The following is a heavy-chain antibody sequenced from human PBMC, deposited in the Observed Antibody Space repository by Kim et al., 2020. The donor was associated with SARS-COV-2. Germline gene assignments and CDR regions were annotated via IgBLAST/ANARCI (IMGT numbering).Heavy chain of an antibody. D-gene: IGHD3-10*01. V-gene: IGHV4-39*01. CDR3: ARQTFVELSEQTYYYYGMDV. CDR2: IYDSGNT. Sequence: SETLSLTCTVSGGSISGSSYYWVWIRQPPGLGRDWIGSIYDSGNTYYNPSRKSRVTVSVDTSKNQFSLTLSTVTAADTAVYYCARQTFVELSEQTYYYYGMDVWGQGTTVTVSS. CDR1: GGSISGSSYY. J-gene: IGHJ6*02.